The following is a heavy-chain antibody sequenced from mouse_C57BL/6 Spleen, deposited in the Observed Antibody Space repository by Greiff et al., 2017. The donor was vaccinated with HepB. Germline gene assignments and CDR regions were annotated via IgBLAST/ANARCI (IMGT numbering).Heavy chain of an antibody. CDR2: IYPGNGDT. CDR1: GYTSPSYW. J-gene: IGHJ2*01. Sequence: EVQLQQSGTVLARPGASVKMSCKTSGYTSPSYWMHWVKQRPGQGLEWIGAIYPGNGDTSYNQKFKGKAKLTAVTSARTAYMELSSLTNEDSAVYYCTRSRYCFDYWGQGTTLTISS. V-gene: IGHV1-5*01. CDR3: TRSRYCFDY.